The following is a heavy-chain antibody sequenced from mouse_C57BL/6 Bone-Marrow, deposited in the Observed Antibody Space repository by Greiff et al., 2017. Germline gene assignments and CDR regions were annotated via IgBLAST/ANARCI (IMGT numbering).Heavy chain of an antibody. J-gene: IGHJ2*01. CDR3: TSMLTTAY. V-gene: IGHV14-1*01. CDR1: GFNIKDYY. Sequence: VQLQQSGAELVRPGASVKLSCTASGFNIKDYYMHWVKQRPEQGLEWIGRIDPADGDTDYAPKFQGKATMTADKSSNTAYLQLSSLTSDDTAVYYCTSMLTTAYWGQGTTLTVSS. CDR2: IDPADGDT. D-gene: IGHD2-2*01.